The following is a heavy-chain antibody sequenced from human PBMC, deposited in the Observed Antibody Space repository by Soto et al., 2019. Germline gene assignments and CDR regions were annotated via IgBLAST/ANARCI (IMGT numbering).Heavy chain of an antibody. V-gene: IGHV1-18*01. D-gene: IGHD1-26*01. CDR2: ISAYNGNT. CDR3: ARLEWELLFSYGMDV. CDR1: GYTFTSYG. Sequence: ASVKVSCKASGYTFTSYGISWVRQAPGQGLEWMGWISAYNGNTNYAQKHQGRVTMTTDTSTSTAYMELRSLRSDDTAVYFFARLEWELLFSYGMDVWGQGTTVTVSS. J-gene: IGHJ6*02.